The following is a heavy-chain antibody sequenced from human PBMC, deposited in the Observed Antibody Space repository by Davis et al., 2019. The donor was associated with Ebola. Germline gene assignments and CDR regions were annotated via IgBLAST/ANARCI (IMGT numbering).Heavy chain of an antibody. D-gene: IGHD3-3*01. Sequence: SETLSLTCAVHGGSLSDYNWSWIRQTPGKGLEWIGEIKHDGTTNSNPSLKSRVSVSVDTSKNQFSLTLSSVTAADTGLYYCARGPLAFRFLEWFYNGMDVWGQGNTVTVSS. J-gene: IGHJ6*02. CDR3: ARGPLAFRFLEWFYNGMDV. V-gene: IGHV4-34*01. CDR2: IKHDGTT. CDR1: GGSLSDYN.